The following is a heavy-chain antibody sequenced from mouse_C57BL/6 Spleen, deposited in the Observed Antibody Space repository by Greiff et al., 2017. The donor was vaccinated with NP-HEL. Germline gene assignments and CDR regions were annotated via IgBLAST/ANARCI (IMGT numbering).Heavy chain of an antibody. CDR3: ARDRRAAQAPFAY. D-gene: IGHD3-2*02. V-gene: IGHV5-4*01. CDR2: LSDGGSYT. CDR1: GFTFSSYA. Sequence: EVQLVESGGGLVKPGGSLKLSCAASGFTFSSYAMSWVRQTPEKRLEWVATLSDGGSYTYYPDNVKGRFTISRDNAKNNLYLQMSHLKSEDTAMYYCARDRRAAQAPFAYWGQGTLVTVSA. J-gene: IGHJ3*01.